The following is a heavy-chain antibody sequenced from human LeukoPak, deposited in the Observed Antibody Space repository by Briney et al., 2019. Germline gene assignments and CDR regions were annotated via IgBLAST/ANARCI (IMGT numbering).Heavy chain of an antibody. CDR3: ASSPYYDSGTYYEV. J-gene: IGHJ4*02. D-gene: IGHD3-22*01. V-gene: IGHV3-30*04. Sequence: GGSLRLSCAASGVTFRIYTIHWVRQAPGKGLEWVALISPDGSGKFYADSVTGRLTISRDNSKNTVYLQLNSLRAEDTAVYYCASSPYYDSGTYYEVRGQGTLVTVSS. CDR2: ISPDGSGK. CDR1: GVTFRIYT.